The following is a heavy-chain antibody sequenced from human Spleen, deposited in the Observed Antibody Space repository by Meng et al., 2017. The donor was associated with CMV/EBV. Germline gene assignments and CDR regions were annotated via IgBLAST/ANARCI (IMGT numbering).Heavy chain of an antibody. V-gene: IGHV4-34*01. D-gene: IGHD3-3*01. CDR3: ARGVGALRY. Sequence: QGPLQQWGAGLLKPSETLSLTCAGYGGSFSGYYWSWIRQPPGKGLEWIGEINHSGSTNYNPSLKSRVTISVDTSKNQFSLKLSSVTAADTAVYYCARGVGALRYWGQGTLVTVSS. J-gene: IGHJ4*02. CDR2: INHSGST. CDR1: GGSFSGYY.